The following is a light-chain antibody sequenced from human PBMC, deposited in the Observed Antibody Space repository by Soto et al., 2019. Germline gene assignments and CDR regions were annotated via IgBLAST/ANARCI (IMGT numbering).Light chain of an antibody. J-gene: IGKJ4*01. V-gene: IGKV3-11*01. CDR2: DAS. Sequence: EIVLTQSPATLSLSPGERATLSCRASQSVSNFLDWYQQKPGQAPRLLIYDASTRATGIPARFSGSGSGTDFALPISSLEPEDFAVYYCQQRRTWPPLTFGGGTKVEIK. CDR3: QQRRTWPPLT. CDR1: QSVSNF.